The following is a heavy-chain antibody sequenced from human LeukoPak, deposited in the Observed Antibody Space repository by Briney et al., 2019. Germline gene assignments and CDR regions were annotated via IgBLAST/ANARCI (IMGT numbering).Heavy chain of an antibody. CDR1: GFTFSNYA. CDR3: ARGTPTTRDFDS. V-gene: IGHV3-21*01. J-gene: IGHJ4*02. CDR2: ISSDGGST. D-gene: IGHD4-11*01. Sequence: SGGSLRLSCEASGFTFSNYAMNWVRQTPGKGLEWVSAISSDGGSTYYADSVKGRFTISRDNAKNSLYLQMNSLRAEDTAVYYCARGTPTTRDFDSWGQGTLVTVSS.